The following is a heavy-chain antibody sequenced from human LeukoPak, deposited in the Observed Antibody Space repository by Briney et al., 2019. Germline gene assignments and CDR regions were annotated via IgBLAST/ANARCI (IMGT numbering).Heavy chain of an antibody. Sequence: SETLSLTCTVSGGSISSYYWSWIRQPPGKGLEWIGYIYYSGSTNYNPSLKSRVTISVDTSKNQFSLKLSSVTAADTAVYYCARTASGSLLNAFGIWGQGTMVTVSS. CDR3: ARTASGSLLNAFGI. J-gene: IGHJ3*02. V-gene: IGHV4-59*01. D-gene: IGHD1-26*01. CDR1: GGSISSYY. CDR2: IYYSGST.